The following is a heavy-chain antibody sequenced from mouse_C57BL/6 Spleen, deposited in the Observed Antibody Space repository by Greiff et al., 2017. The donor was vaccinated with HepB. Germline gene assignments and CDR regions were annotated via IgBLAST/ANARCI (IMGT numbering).Heavy chain of an antibody. J-gene: IGHJ1*03. CDR1: GFTFSDYG. Sequence: EVKLVESGGGLVKPGGSLKLSCAASGFTFSDYGMHWVRQAPEKGLELVAYISSGSSTIYYADTVKGRFTISRDNAKNTLFLQMTSLRSEDTAMYYCASSTWYFDVWGTGTTVTVSS. D-gene: IGHD5-1*01. CDR2: ISSGSSTI. CDR3: ASSTWYFDV. V-gene: IGHV5-17*01.